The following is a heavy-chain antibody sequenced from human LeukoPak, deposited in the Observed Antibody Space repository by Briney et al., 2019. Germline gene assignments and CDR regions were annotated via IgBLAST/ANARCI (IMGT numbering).Heavy chain of an antibody. CDR3: ARGVGSHWYFDL. J-gene: IGHJ2*01. CDR1: GGSISSSSYY. Sequence: SETLSLTCTVSGGSISSSSYYWGWIRQPPGKGLELIGSIYYSGSTNYNPSLKSRVSISVDTSKNQFSLKLSSVTAADTAVYYCARGVGSHWYFDLWGRGTPVTVSS. V-gene: IGHV4-39*07. CDR2: IYYSGST. D-gene: IGHD2-15*01.